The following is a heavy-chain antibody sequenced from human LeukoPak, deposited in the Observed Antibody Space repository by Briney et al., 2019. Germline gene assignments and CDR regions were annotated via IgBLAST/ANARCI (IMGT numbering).Heavy chain of an antibody. D-gene: IGHD6-19*01. V-gene: IGHV3-11*04. CDR1: GFTFSDYY. CDR3: ARVYSSGWYEAPDY. CDR2: ISSSGSTI. J-gene: IGHJ4*02. Sequence: PGGSLRLSCAASGFTFSDYYMSWIRQAPGKGLEWVSYISSSGSTIYYADSVKGRFTISRDNAKNLLYLQMNSLRAEDTAVYYCARVYSSGWYEAPDYWGQGTLVTVSS.